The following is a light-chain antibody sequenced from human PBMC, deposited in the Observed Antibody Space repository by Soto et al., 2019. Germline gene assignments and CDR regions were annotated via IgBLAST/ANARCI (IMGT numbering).Light chain of an antibody. CDR3: QQYNNWPRT. J-gene: IGKJ1*01. V-gene: IGKV3-15*01. CDR2: GAS. CDR1: QSVSRD. Sequence: EIVMTRSPATLFVSPGEKAALSFRASQSVSRDLAWYNQKPGQAPRVLIYGASTRATGIPARFSGSGSGTEFTLTINSLQSEDFEVYYCQQYNNWPRTFGQGTKVDIK.